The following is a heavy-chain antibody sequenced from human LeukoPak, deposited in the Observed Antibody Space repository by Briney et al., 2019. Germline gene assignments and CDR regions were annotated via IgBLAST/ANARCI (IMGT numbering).Heavy chain of an antibody. CDR2: INPSGGST. CDR3: ARRHVLRFLEWLFEG. D-gene: IGHD3-3*01. CDR1: GYTFTSYY. V-gene: IGHV1-46*01. Sequence: ASVKVSCKASGYTFTSYYMHWVRQAPGQGLEWMGIINPSGGSTSYAQKFQGRVTMTRDMSTSTVYMELSSQRSEDTAVYYCARRHVLRFLEWLFEGWGQGTLVTVSS. J-gene: IGHJ4*02.